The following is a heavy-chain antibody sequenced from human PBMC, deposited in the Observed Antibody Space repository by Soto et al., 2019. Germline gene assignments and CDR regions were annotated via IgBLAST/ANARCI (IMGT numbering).Heavy chain of an antibody. V-gene: IGHV3-21*01. J-gene: IGHJ6*02. CDR2: SSSSSTYI. Sequence: GGSLRLSCAASGFTFSSYAMNWVRQAPGKGLEWVSSSSSSSTYIYYADSVKGRFTISRDNAKNSLYLQMNSLRAEDTAVYFCARVYYSNLPYYFYYMDVWGQGTTVTVSS. D-gene: IGHD4-4*01. CDR3: ARVYYSNLPYYFYYMDV. CDR1: GFTFSSYA.